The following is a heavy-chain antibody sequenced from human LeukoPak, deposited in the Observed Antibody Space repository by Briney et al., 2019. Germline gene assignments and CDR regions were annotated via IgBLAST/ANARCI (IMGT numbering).Heavy chain of an antibody. D-gene: IGHD3-3*01. Sequence: GGSLRLSCTTSGFTFSGYTMTWVRQAPGKGLEWVSSISGFSDYIHYADSVKGRFTVSRDNSKNSLYLQMDSLRSEDTAVYYCAKEIRVLRFLHYLPPFDSWGQGNLVTVSS. CDR2: ISGFSDYI. CDR3: AKEIRVLRFLHYLPPFDS. CDR1: GFTFSGYT. V-gene: IGHV3-21*01. J-gene: IGHJ4*02.